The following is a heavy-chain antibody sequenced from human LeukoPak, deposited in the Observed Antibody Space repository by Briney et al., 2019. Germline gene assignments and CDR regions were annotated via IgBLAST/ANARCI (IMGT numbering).Heavy chain of an antibody. CDR1: GYTLTELS. CDR3: ARILDSSGYYYFDY. J-gene: IGHJ4*02. D-gene: IGHD3-22*01. V-gene: IGHV1-24*01. CDR2: FDPEDGET. Sequence: ASVKVSCTVSGYTLTELSMHWVRQAPGKGLEWMGGFDPEDGETIYAQKFQGRVTMTEDTSTDTAYMELSSLRSEDTAVYYCARILDSSGYYYFDYWGQGTLVTVSS.